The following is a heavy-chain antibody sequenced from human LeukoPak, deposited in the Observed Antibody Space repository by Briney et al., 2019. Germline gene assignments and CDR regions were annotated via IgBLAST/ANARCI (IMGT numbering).Heavy chain of an antibody. CDR2: IGAYNGNT. CDR3: ARDKGVSGSGSYYDYYYYYYGMDV. V-gene: IGHV1-18*01. J-gene: IGHJ6*02. D-gene: IGHD3-10*01. CDR1: GYTFTSYG. Sequence: ASVKVSCKASGYTFTSYGISWVRQAPGQGLEWMGWIGAYNGNTNYAQKLQGRVTMTTDTSTSTAYMELRSLRSDDTAVYYCARDKGVSGSGSYYDYYYYYYGMDVWGQGTTVTVSS.